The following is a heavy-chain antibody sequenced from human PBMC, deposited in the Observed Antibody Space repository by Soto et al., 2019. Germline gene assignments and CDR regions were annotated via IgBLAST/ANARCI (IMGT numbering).Heavy chain of an antibody. J-gene: IGHJ3*02. V-gene: IGHV3-21*01. Sequence: EVQLVESGGGLVKPGGSLRLSCEASGFTFSSYSMNWVRQAPGKGLEWVSSISSSSSYIYYADSVKGRFTISRDNAKNSLYLQMNILRAEDTAVYYCARGYHYYDSSGYDKWDAFDIWGQGTMVTVSS. CDR1: GFTFSSYS. D-gene: IGHD3-22*01. CDR2: ISSSSSYI. CDR3: ARGYHYYDSSGYDKWDAFDI.